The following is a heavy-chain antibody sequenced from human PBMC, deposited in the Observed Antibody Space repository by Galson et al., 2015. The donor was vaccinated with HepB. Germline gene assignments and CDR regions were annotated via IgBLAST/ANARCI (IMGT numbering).Heavy chain of an antibody. J-gene: IGHJ5*02. CDR2: VYPDDSET. CDR1: GYTFTTHW. Sequence: QSGAEVKKPGESLKISCKGSGYTFTTHWIGWVRQMPGKGLEWMGIVYPDDSETRYSPSLQGQVTISVDKSISTAHLQWSSLTASDTAMYYCAAGDNGSELLRFDPRGQGTLVTVSS. V-gene: IGHV5-51*01. CDR3: AAGDNGSELLRFDP. D-gene: IGHD3-10*01.